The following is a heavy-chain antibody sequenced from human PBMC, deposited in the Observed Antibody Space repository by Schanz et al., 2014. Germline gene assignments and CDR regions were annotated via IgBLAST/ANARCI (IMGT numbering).Heavy chain of an antibody. CDR2: ISVYTGNT. J-gene: IGHJ4*02. D-gene: IGHD5-12*01. CDR1: GYTFTTYA. Sequence: QVHLVQSGAEVKRPGASVRVSCKASGYTFTTYAMSWVRQAPGQGLEWVGWISVYTGNTKYGQKVQGRVTMTADTSTNTAYMELRSLRSEDTAVYSCARGIGGYGANNYFDYWGQGTLVTVSS. V-gene: IGHV1-18*01. CDR3: ARGIGGYGANNYFDY.